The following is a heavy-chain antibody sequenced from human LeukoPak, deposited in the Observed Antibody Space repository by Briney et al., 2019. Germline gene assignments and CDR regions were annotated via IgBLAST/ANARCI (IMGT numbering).Heavy chain of an antibody. V-gene: IGHV3-23*01. J-gene: IGHJ4*02. D-gene: IGHD2-21*02. CDR1: GFTFSNYA. CDR3: AKALENCGGDCAQYYFDY. Sequence: GGSLRLSCAASGFTFSNYAMSWVRQAPGKGLEWVSGISASGGSTYYADSVRGRFTISRDNSKNPLFLQMSRLRAEDTAVYYCAKALENCGGDCAQYYFDYWGQGTLVTVSS. CDR2: ISASGGST.